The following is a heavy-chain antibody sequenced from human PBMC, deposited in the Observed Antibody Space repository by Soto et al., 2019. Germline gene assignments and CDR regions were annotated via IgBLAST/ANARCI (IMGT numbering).Heavy chain of an antibody. CDR3: ARAHDYGDYAFDY. J-gene: IGHJ4*02. Sequence: GGSLRLSCAASGFTFSDYYMSWIRQAPGKGLEWVSYISSSGSTIYYADSVKGRFTISRDNAKNSLYLQMNSLRAEDTAVYYCARAHDYGDYAFDYWGQGTLVTVSS. CDR2: ISSSGSTI. D-gene: IGHD4-17*01. V-gene: IGHV3-11*01. CDR1: GFTFSDYY.